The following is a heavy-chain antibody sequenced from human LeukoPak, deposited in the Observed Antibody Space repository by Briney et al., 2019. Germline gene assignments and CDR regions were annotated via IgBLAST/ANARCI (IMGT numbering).Heavy chain of an antibody. V-gene: IGHV4-59*01. CDR2: IYYTGST. D-gene: IGHD1-1*01. Sequence: SETLSLTCSVSGGSISSYYWSWIRQSPGKGLEWIGYIYYTGSTNYNPSLESRVTISVDTPKKQLSLKLSSVTAADTAVYYCARDRRESTKPNDAFDIWGQGTMVTVSS. CDR3: ARDRRESTKPNDAFDI. J-gene: IGHJ3*02. CDR1: GGSISSYY.